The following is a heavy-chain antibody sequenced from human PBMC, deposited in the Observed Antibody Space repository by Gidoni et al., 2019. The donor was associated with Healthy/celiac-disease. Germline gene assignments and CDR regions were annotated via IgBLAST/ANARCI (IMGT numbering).Heavy chain of an antibody. CDR3: ARALTPFGSYPLDY. D-gene: IGHD1-26*01. Sequence: MHWVRQAPGQGLEWMGIINPSGGSTSYAQKFQGRVTMTRDTSTSTVYMELSSLRSEDTAVYYCARALTPFGSYPLDYWGQGTLVTVSS. V-gene: IGHV1-46*03. J-gene: IGHJ4*02. CDR2: INPSGGST.